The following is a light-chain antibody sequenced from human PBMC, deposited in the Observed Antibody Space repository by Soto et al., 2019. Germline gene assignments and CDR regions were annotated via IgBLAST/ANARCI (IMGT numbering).Light chain of an antibody. CDR3: CSYSGTNCSYV. Sequence: QSALTQPASVSGSPGQSIIISCTGTSRDVGNYNLVSWYQQHPGKVPKVIIYEDIKRPSWVSNRFSVSKSGNTASLTISGLQYEDESDYCCCSYSGTNCSYVFGSGTTVTVL. CDR1: SRDVGNYNL. J-gene: IGLJ1*01. V-gene: IGLV2-23*01. CDR2: EDI.